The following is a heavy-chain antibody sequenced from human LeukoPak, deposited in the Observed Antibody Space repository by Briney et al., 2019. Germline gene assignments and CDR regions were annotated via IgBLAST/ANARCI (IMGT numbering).Heavy chain of an antibody. J-gene: IGHJ4*02. Sequence: LETLSLTCAVYGGSFSGYYWSWIRQPPGKGLEWIGEINHSGSTNYNPSLKSRVTISVDTSKNQFSLKLSSVTAADTAVYYCARASVSSTSPMIDYWGQGTLVTVSS. V-gene: IGHV4-34*01. CDR2: INHSGST. D-gene: IGHD2-2*01. CDR3: ARASVSSTSPMIDY. CDR1: GGSFSGYY.